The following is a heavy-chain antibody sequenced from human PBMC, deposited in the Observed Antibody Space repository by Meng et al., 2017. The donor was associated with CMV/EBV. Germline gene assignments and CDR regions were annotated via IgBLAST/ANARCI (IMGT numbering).Heavy chain of an antibody. CDR3: ARESMVRGED. CDR1: GGSFSGYY. Sequence: QVQLQQWGAGLLKPSETLALTCAVYGGSFSGYYWSWIRQPPGKGLEWIGEINHSGSTNYNPSLKSRVTISVDTSKNQFSLKLSSVTAADTAVYYCARESMVRGEDWGQGTLDTVSS. V-gene: IGHV4-34*01. J-gene: IGHJ4*02. CDR2: INHSGST. D-gene: IGHD3-10*01.